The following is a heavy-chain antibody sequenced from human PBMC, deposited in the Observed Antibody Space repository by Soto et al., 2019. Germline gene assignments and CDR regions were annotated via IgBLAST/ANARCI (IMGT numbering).Heavy chain of an antibody. Sequence: ASVKVSCKASSHALATYGVSWVRQAPGQGLEWMGWISAKSDNTKYAQGFQGRLTMTTDTSTTTAYMELRSLTSDDTAVYYCAIDYCTARSCYGPDYWGQGTLVTVSS. CDR1: SHALATYG. CDR3: AIDYCTARSCYGPDY. J-gene: IGHJ4*02. V-gene: IGHV1-18*01. D-gene: IGHD2-2*01. CDR2: ISAKSDNT.